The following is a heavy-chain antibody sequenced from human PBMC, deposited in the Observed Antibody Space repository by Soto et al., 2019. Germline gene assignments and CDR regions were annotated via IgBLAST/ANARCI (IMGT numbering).Heavy chain of an antibody. D-gene: IGHD3-10*01. J-gene: IGHJ4*02. Sequence: ASVKVSSKASGYTLRRYFMHSVRQAPGQGLEWMGVINPRGGDTRYAQRLQGRVTFTTDTSNTTAYMELSSLRSEDTAVYYCAREAGQFGGFDYWGQGTLVTVSS. CDR2: INPRGGDT. V-gene: IGHV1-46*04. CDR1: GYTLRRYF. CDR3: AREAGQFGGFDY.